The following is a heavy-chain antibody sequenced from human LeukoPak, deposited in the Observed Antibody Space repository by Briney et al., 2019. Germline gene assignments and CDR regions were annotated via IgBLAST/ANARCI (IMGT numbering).Heavy chain of an antibody. J-gene: IGHJ4*02. CDR3: ARSVVAATPSDY. D-gene: IGHD2-15*01. Sequence: ASVKVSCKASGYTYTSYGISWVRQAPGQGLEWMGWISAYNGNTNYAQKLQGRVTMTTDTSTSTAYMELRSLRSDDTAVYYCARSVVAATPSDYWGQGTLVTVSS. V-gene: IGHV1-18*04. CDR2: ISAYNGNT. CDR1: GYTYTSYG.